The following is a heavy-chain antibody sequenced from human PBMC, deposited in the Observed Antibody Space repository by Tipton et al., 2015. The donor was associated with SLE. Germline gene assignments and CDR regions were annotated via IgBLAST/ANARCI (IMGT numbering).Heavy chain of an antibody. CDR3: ARGYCSSTSCYVGGYYGRDV. CDR2: IYTSGST. Sequence: TLSLTCTVSGGSISSYYWSWIRQPAGKGLEWIGHIYTSGSTNYNPSLKSRVTISVDTSKNQFSLKLSSVTAADTAVYYCARGYCSSTSCYVGGYYGRDVWGQGTTVTVSS. CDR1: GGSISSYY. D-gene: IGHD2-2*01. V-gene: IGHV4-4*07. J-gene: IGHJ6*02.